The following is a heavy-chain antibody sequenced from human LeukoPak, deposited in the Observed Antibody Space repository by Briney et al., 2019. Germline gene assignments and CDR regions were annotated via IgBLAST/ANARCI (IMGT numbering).Heavy chain of an antibody. CDR2: MNPNSGNT. Sequence: VASVKVSCKASGYTFTSFGISWVRQAPGQRFEWMGWMNPNSGNTGYAQKFQGRVTITRNTSISTAYMELRSLRSDDTAVYYCVKDPRYYYGSGSAAIFDPWGQGTLVTVSS. CDR1: GYTFTSFG. CDR3: VKDPRYYYGSGSAAIFDP. V-gene: IGHV1-8*03. D-gene: IGHD3-10*01. J-gene: IGHJ5*02.